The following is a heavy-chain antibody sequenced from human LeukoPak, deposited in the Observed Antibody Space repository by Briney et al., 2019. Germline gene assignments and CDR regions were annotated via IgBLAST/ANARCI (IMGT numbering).Heavy chain of an antibody. CDR3: ARGNRVVVVPAAVLYYYSGMDF. D-gene: IGHD2-2*01. CDR1: GFTFSSYS. Sequence: GGSLRLSCAASGFTFSSYSMNWVRQAPGKGLEWVSSISSSSSYIYYADSVKGRFTISRDNAKNSLYLQMNSLRPEDTAVYSCARGNRVVVVPAAVLYYYSGMDFGGQGPTVPVSS. CDR2: ISSSSSYI. V-gene: IGHV3-21*01. J-gene: IGHJ6*02.